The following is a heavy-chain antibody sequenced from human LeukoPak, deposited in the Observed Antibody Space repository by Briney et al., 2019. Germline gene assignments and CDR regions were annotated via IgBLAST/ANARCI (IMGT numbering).Heavy chain of an antibody. CDR3: ARVGFQKVDISYFDY. V-gene: IGHV4-39*07. D-gene: IGHD3-9*01. J-gene: IGHJ4*02. CDR2: IYYSGST. CDR1: GGSISSSSYY. Sequence: PSETLSLTCTVSGGSISSSSYYWGWIRQPPGKGLEWIGSIYYSGSTYYNPSLKSRVAISVDTSKNQFSLKLSSETAADTAVYYCARVGFQKVDISYFDYWGQGTLVTVSS.